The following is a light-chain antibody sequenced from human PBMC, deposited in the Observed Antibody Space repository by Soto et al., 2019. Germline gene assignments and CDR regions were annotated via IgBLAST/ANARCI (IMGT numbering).Light chain of an antibody. CDR2: GAS. V-gene: IGKV3-15*01. CDR1: QTVSSN. J-gene: IGKJ5*01. CDR3: QQYNNWPPIT. Sequence: EVLMTQSPATLSVSPGERATLSCRASQTVSSNLAWYQQKPGQAPRLLIYGASTRATGIPARFSGSGSGTEFTLTISSLQSEDFGVYYCQQYNNWPPITFGQGTRLEIK.